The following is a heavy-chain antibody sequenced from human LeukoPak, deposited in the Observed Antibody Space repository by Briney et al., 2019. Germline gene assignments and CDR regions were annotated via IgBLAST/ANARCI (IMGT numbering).Heavy chain of an antibody. CDR3: ARELNAVAHS. J-gene: IGHJ4*02. V-gene: IGHV3-21*01. CDR1: GFTFSSYS. Sequence: PGGSLRLSCAASGFTFSSYSLNWVRQAPGKGLEWVSSISSSSYIYYADSVKGRFTISRDNAKNSLYLQINSLRAEDTAVYYCARELNAVAHSWGQGTLVTVSS. D-gene: IGHD6-19*01. CDR2: ISSSSYI.